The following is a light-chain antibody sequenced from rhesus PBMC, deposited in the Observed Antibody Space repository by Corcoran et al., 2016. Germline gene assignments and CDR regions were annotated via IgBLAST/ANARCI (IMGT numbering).Light chain of an antibody. Sequence: DIQMSQSPSSLSASVGDRVTITCRASQGINNYLNWYQQKPGKAPNLLIYSANNLASGVPSRFSGSGSGTEFTLTISSRQPEDFGTYYCQQGNSNPYSFAQGTKVAIK. CDR3: QQGNSNPYS. CDR2: SAN. V-gene: IGKV1-32*02. CDR1: QGINNY. J-gene: IGKJ2*01.